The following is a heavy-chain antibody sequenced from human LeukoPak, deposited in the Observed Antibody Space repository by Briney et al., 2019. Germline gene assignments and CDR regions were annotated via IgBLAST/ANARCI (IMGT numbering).Heavy chain of an antibody. V-gene: IGHV3-30*04. J-gene: IGHJ5*02. CDR3: ARGTRRSSSRWFDP. Sequence: GGSLRLSCAASGFTFSSYAMHWVRQAPGKGLEWVAVISYDGSNKYYADSVKGRFTISRDNSKNTLYLQMNSLRAEDTAVYYCARGTRRSSSRWFDPWGQGTLVTVSS. CDR1: GFTFSSYA. D-gene: IGHD6-6*01. CDR2: ISYDGSNK.